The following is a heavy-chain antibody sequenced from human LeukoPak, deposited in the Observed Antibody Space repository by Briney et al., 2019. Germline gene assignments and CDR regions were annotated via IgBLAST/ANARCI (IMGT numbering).Heavy chain of an antibody. CDR1: GGTFSSYA. V-gene: IGHV1-2*06. CDR2: INPNSGGT. J-gene: IGHJ4*02. Sequence: GASVKVSCKASGGTFSSYAISWVRQAPGQGLEWMGRINPNSGGTNYAQKFQGRVTMTRDTSISTAYMELSRLRSDDTAVYYCARLASGYFSYYFDYWGQGTLVTVSS. D-gene: IGHD5-12*01. CDR3: ARLASGYFSYYFDY.